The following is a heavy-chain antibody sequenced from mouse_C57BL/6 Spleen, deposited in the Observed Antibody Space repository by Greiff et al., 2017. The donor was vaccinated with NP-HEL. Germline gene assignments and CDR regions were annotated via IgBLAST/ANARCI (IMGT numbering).Heavy chain of an antibody. J-gene: IGHJ2*01. V-gene: IGHV3-2*02. CDR1: GYSITSGYG. CDR3: ARTARIKY. CDR2: ISYSGST. D-gene: IGHD1-2*01. Sequence: ESGPGLVTPSQSLSLTCTVTGYSITSGYGWNWIRQFPGNKLEWMGYISYSGSTNYNPSLKSRISITRDTSKNQFFLQLNSVTTEDTATYYCARTARIKYWGQGTTLTVSS.